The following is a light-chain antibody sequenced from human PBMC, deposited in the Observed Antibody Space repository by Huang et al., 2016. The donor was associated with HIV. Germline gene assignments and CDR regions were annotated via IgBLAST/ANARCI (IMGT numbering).Light chain of an antibody. Sequence: DIVMTQSPDSLAVSLGERAAIDCKSSQSVLYSSNNKNYLAWYQQKSGRSPKLLSYWASTRESGVPDRFSGSGSGTDFTLTISSLQAEDVAVYFCQQYYSIPWTFGQGTKVEVK. V-gene: IGKV4-1*01. J-gene: IGKJ1*01. CDR2: WAS. CDR1: QSVLYSSNNKNY. CDR3: QQYYSIPWT.